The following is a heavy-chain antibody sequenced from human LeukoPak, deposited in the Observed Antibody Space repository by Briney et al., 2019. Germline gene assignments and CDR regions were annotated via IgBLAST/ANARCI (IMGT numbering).Heavy chain of an antibody. Sequence: SETLSLTCTVSGVSISSSNSYWGWIRQPPGKGLEWIGSIYYSGNTYYNASLKSQVSVSIDTSKNQFSLRLTSVTAADTAVYYCARQTGSGLFILPGGQGTLVTVSS. J-gene: IGHJ4*02. CDR2: IYYSGNT. D-gene: IGHD3/OR15-3a*01. CDR3: ARQTGSGLFILP. V-gene: IGHV4-39*01. CDR1: GVSISSSNSY.